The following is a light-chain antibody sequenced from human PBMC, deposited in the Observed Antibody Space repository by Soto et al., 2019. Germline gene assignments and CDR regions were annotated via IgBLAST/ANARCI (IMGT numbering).Light chain of an antibody. CDR1: SSDVGGYRY. CDR3: SSYTSSSTYVV. V-gene: IGLV2-14*01. Sequence: QSALTQPASVSGSPGQSITISCTGTSSDVGGYRYVSWYQQHPGKAPKLMIYEVSNRPSGVSNRFSGSKSGNTASLTISGLQAEHEADYYCSSYTSSSTYVVFGGGTKVTVL. CDR2: EVS. J-gene: IGLJ2*01.